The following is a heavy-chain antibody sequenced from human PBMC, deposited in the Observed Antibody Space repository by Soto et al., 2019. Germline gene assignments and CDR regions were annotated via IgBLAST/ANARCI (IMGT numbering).Heavy chain of an antibody. J-gene: IGHJ4*01. D-gene: IGHD1-7*01. CDR2: ISSRGSA. Sequence: TLSLTCTVSGDSFSSGDFHWSWVRQPPGKGPEWIEYISSRGSANYNPSLKSRVTISVDTSKYQFSLRLPSVTAADTAVDYCAMAGNYRYFDAWGQGTLVTVSS. CDR3: AMAGNYRYFDA. CDR1: GDSFSSGDFH. V-gene: IGHV4-61*08.